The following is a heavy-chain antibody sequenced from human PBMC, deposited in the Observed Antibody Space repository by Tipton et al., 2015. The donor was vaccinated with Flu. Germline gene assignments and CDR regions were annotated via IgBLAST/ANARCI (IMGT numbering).Heavy chain of an antibody. CDR3: ATLQAPPGPPS. CDR2: IFYTGDT. CDR1: GGSFSNYY. J-gene: IGHJ5*02. V-gene: IGHV4-59*12. D-gene: IGHD6-13*01. Sequence: TLSLTFTVSGGSFSNYYWNWIRQPPGKGLEWIGYIFYTGDTSYNPSLKSRVTISTETSKNQFSLKLTSVTAADTAVYYCATLQAPPGPPSWGQGTLVTVSS.